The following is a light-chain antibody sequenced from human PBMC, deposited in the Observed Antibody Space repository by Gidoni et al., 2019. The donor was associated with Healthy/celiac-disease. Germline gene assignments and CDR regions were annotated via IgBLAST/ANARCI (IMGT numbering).Light chain of an antibody. CDR1: HSVSSN. Sequence: EIVLTQSPATLSVSPGERATLSCRASHSVSSNLAWYQQKPGTAPRLLIYGASTRATCIPARFSGSGSGTEFTLTISSLQSEDFAVYYCQQYNNVLTFGGGTKVEIK. V-gene: IGKV3-15*01. J-gene: IGKJ4*01. CDR2: GAS. CDR3: QQYNNVLT.